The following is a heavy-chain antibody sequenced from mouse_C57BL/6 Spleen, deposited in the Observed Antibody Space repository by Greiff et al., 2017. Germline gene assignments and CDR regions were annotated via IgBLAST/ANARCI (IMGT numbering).Heavy chain of an antibody. D-gene: IGHD1-1*01. Sequence: VQLQQSGPELVKPGASVKMSCKASGYTFTDYNMHWVKQSHGKSLEWIGYINPNNGGTSYNQKFKGKATLTVNKSSSTAYMELRSLTSEDSAVYYCARSYYGSSPLYAMDYWGQGTSVTVSS. J-gene: IGHJ4*01. CDR1: GYTFTDYN. CDR3: ARSYYGSSPLYAMDY. CDR2: INPNNGGT. V-gene: IGHV1-22*01.